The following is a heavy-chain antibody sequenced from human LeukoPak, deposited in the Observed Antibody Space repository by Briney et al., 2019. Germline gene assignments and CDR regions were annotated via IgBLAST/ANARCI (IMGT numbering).Heavy chain of an antibody. CDR3: AGNFDCSSTSCYYNYGMDV. CDR2: INHSGST. D-gene: IGHD2-2*01. CDR1: GGSFSGYY. V-gene: IGHV4-34*01. Sequence: SETLSLTCAVYGGSFSGYYWSWIRQPPGKGLEWIGEINHSGSTNYNPSLKSRVTISVDTSKNQFSLKLSSVTAADTAVYYCAGNFDCSSTSCYYNYGMDVWGQGTTVTVSS. J-gene: IGHJ6*02.